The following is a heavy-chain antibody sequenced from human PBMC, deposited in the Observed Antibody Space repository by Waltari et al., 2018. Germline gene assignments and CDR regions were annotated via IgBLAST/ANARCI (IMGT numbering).Heavy chain of an antibody. D-gene: IGHD3-3*01. CDR3: AKEGLRFLEWLLTD. CDR2: IRYDGSNK. J-gene: IGHJ4*02. Sequence: QVQLVESGGGVVQPGGSLRLSCAASGFTFSSYGMHGVRQAPGKGLEWVAFIRYDGSNKYYADSVKGRFTISRDNSKNTLYLQMNSLRAEDTAVYYCAKEGLRFLEWLLTDWGQGTLVTVSS. V-gene: IGHV3-30*02. CDR1: GFTFSSYG.